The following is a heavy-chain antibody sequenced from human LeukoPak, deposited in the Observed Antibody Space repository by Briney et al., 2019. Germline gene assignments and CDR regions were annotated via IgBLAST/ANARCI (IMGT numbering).Heavy chain of an antibody. J-gene: IGHJ4*02. Sequence: GGSLRLSCAASGFTFSSGMHWVRQAPGKGLEWVAVISYDGNHKYYGDSVKGRFTISRDNSRNTLYLQMDSLKTEDTAVYYCAKGELHFNTCSFDYWGQGTLVTVS. D-gene: IGHD1-26*01. CDR2: ISYDGNHK. CDR1: GFTFSSG. CDR3: AKGELHFNTCSFDY. V-gene: IGHV3-30*18.